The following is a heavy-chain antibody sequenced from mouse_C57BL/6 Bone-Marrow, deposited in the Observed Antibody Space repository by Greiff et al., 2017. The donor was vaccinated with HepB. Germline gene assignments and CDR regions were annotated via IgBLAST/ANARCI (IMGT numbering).Heavy chain of an antibody. V-gene: IGHV1-72*01. Sequence: QVQLQQPGAELVKPGASVKLSCKASGYTFTSYWMHWVKQRPGRGLEWIGRIDPNSGGTKYNEKFKGKATLTGDKPSSTAYMQLSSLTSEDSAVYYCARKDGNWGSSPFAMDYWGQGTSVTVSS. CDR2: IDPNSGGT. CDR3: ARKDGNWGSSPFAMDY. J-gene: IGHJ4*01. D-gene: IGHD1-1*01. CDR1: GYTFTSYW.